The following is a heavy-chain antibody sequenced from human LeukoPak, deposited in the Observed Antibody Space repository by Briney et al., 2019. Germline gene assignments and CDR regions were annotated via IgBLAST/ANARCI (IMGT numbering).Heavy chain of an antibody. CDR3: TTDRPTWDSSGYYYFLNYAFDI. V-gene: IGHV3-73*01. D-gene: IGHD3-22*01. Sequence: GGSLRLSCAASGFTFSGSAMHWVRQASGKGLEWVGRIRSKANGYATAYTASLKGRFTISRDDSKNTLYLQMNSLKTEDTAVYYCTTDRPTWDSSGYYYFLNYAFDIWGQGTMVTVSS. J-gene: IGHJ3*02. CDR2: IRSKANGYAT. CDR1: GFTFSGSA.